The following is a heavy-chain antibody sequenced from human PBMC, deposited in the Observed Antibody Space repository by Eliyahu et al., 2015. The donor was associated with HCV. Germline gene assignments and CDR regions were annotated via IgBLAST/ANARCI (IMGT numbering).Heavy chain of an antibody. Sequence: EVQLVESGGDLVQPGGSLRLSXAXSGFTVSNYWMHWVRRAPGRGLEWVSRVNSDGSRTSYADSVKGRFTISRDNAKSTLYLQMNSLRAEDTALYYCTIAATVTTDYWGQGTLVTVSS. J-gene: IGHJ4*02. CDR1: GFTVSNYW. CDR3: TIAATVTTDY. V-gene: IGHV3-74*01. CDR2: VNSDGSRT. D-gene: IGHD4-17*01.